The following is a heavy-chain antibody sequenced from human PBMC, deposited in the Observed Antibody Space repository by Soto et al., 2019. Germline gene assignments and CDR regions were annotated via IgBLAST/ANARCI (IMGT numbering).Heavy chain of an antibody. CDR2: ISYDGSNK. Sequence: AGGSLRLSCAASGFTFSSYAMHWVRQAPGKGLEWVAVISYDGSNKYNADSVKGRFTISRDNSKNTLYLQMNSLRAEDTAVYYCASPYYYDSSGYYYQHYYYYGMDVWGQGTTVTVSS. CDR1: GFTFSSYA. V-gene: IGHV3-30-3*01. CDR3: ASPYYYDSSGYYYQHYYYYGMDV. D-gene: IGHD3-22*01. J-gene: IGHJ6*02.